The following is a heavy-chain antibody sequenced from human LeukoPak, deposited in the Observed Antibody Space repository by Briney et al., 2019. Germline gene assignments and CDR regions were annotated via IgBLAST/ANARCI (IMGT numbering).Heavy chain of an antibody. D-gene: IGHD6-13*01. CDR1: GFTFSSYA. CDR3: VKDPIAAAGSLVKGDYCDY. V-gene: IGHV3-64D*09. Sequence: GGSLSLSCSASGFTFSSYAMHWVRQAPGKGLEYVSAISSNGGSTYYADSVKGRFTISRDNSKNTLYLQMTSLRAEDPGGYYCVKDPIAAAGSLVKGDYCDYWGQGTLVSVSS. CDR2: ISSNGGST. J-gene: IGHJ4*02.